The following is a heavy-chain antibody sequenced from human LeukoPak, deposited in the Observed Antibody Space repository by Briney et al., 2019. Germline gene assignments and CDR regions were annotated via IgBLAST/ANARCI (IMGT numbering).Heavy chain of an antibody. CDR3: ARGVAIAAPLRYYYYYYMDV. V-gene: IGHV1-2*02. D-gene: IGHD6-13*01. Sequence: ASVKVSCKASGYTFTSYGISWVRQAPGQGLEWMGWINPNSGGTNYAQKFQGRVTMTRDTSISTAYMELSRLRSDDTAVYYCARGVAIAAPLRYYYYYYMDVWGKGTTVTVSS. J-gene: IGHJ6*03. CDR2: INPNSGGT. CDR1: GYTFTSYG.